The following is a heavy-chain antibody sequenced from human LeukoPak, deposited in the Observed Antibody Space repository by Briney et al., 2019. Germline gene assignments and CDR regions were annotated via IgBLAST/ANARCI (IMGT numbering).Heavy chain of an antibody. Sequence: PSETLSLTCTVSGGSISSSSYYWGWIRQPPGKGLEWIGRIYTSGSTNYNPSLKSRVTMSVDTSKNQFSLKLSSVTAADTAVYYCARGPTHYYDSILCYWGQGTLVTVSS. J-gene: IGHJ4*02. CDR1: GGSISSSSYY. CDR3: ARGPTHYYDSILCY. V-gene: IGHV4-39*07. CDR2: IYTSGST. D-gene: IGHD3-22*01.